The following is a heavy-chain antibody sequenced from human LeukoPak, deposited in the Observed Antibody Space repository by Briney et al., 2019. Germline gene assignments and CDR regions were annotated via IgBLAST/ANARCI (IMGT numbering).Heavy chain of an antibody. J-gene: IGHJ4*02. CDR1: GFTFSSYS. V-gene: IGHV3-21*01. CDR2: ISSSSSYI. D-gene: IGHD3-9*01. CDR3: ARGDYDILTGYPTPFDY. Sequence: PGGSLRLSCAASGFTFSSYSMNWVRQAPGKGLKWVSSISSSSSYIYYADSVKGRFTISRDNAKNSLYLQMNSLRAEDTAVYYCARGDYDILTGYPTPFDYWGQGTLVTVSS.